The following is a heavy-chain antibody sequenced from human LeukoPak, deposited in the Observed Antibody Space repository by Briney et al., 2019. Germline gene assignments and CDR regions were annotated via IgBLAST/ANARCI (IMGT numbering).Heavy chain of an antibody. J-gene: IGHJ5*02. D-gene: IGHD6-13*01. Sequence: GGSLRLSCAASGFTFSNYWMHWVRQAPGKGLMWVSRVNSDGSNTIYADSVKGRFTISRDNPKNTLYPQMDSLRVEDTAVYFCARGSSSPDPWGQGTLVTVSS. CDR3: ARGSSSPDP. V-gene: IGHV3-74*01. CDR1: GFTFSNYW. CDR2: VNSDGSNT.